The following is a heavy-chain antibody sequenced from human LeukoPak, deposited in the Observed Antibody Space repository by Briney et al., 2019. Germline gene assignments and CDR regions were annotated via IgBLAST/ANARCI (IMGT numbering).Heavy chain of an antibody. CDR3: AREGGLQHHFDY. J-gene: IGHJ4*02. CDR2: IYYSGST. D-gene: IGHD4-11*01. Sequence: SETLSLTCTVSGYSISSSYYWGWIRQPPGKGLEWIGSIYYSGSTYYNPSLKSRVTISVDTSKNQFSLKLSSVTAADTAVYYCAREGGLQHHFDYWGQGTLVTVSS. CDR1: GYSISSSYY. V-gene: IGHV4-38-2*02.